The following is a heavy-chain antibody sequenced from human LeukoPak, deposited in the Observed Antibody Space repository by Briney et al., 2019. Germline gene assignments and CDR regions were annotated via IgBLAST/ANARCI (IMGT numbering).Heavy chain of an antibody. CDR3: AKPGRTAAGLFDS. D-gene: IGHD6-13*01. V-gene: IGHV3-23*01. CDR1: GFTFKNYA. J-gene: IGHJ4*02. CDR2: FSVNGRDT. Sequence: GGSLRLSCAASGFTFKNYAFSSVRQAPGQGPEWVSGFSVNGRDTYYADFVKGRFTIARDIAKNTLYLQMNGLRAEDTATYYCAKPGRTAAGLFDSWGQGTLVTVSS.